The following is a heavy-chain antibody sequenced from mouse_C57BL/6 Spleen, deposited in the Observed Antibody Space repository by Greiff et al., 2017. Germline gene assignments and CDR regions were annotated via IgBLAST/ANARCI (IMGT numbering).Heavy chain of an antibody. J-gene: IGHJ3*01. Sequence: QVQLQQSGAELVRPGASVTLSCKASGYTFTDYEMHWVKQTPVHGLEWIGAIDPDTGGTAYHQKFKGKAILTADKSSSTAYMDLRSLTSEDSAVYCCTHYYYYSGPFAYWGQGTLVTVSA. V-gene: IGHV1-15*01. CDR3: THYYYYSGPFAY. CDR2: IDPDTGGT. D-gene: IGHD1-1*01. CDR1: GYTFTDYE.